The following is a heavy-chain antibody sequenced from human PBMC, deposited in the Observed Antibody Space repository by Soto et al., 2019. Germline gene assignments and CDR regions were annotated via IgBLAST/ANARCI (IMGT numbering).Heavy chain of an antibody. CDR2: ISGGGSNT. CDR3: AKDSNKYSSSLRGRYFDY. CDR1: GLPFGSYV. J-gene: IGHJ4*02. V-gene: IGHV3-23*01. D-gene: IGHD4-4*01. Sequence: HPGGSLRLSSAPSGLPFGSYVMSWFRQAPGKGLEWVSGISGGGSNTFYADYVKGRFTISRDNSKNTLLLQMNSLGAEDTAVYYCAKDSNKYSSSLRGRYFDYWGQGIGVTVSS.